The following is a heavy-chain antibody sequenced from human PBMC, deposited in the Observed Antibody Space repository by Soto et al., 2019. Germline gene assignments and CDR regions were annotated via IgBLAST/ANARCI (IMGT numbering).Heavy chain of an antibody. CDR3: AKDLDCSGGSCYFGGREAWDWFDP. V-gene: IGHV3-23*01. D-gene: IGHD2-15*01. Sequence: GGSLRLSCAASGFTFSSYAMSWVRQAPGKGLEWVSAISGSGGSTYYADSVKGRFTISRDNSKNTLSLQMNSLRAEDQAVYYCAKDLDCSGGSCYFGGREAWDWFDPWGQGTRVTVSS. CDR2: ISGSGGST. CDR1: GFTFSSYA. J-gene: IGHJ5*02.